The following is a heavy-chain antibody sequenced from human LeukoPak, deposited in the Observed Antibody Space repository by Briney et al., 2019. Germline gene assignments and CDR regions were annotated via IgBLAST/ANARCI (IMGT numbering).Heavy chain of an antibody. CDR3: AGAFWSGTVRFDP. Sequence: SETLSLTCTVSGGSISSGGYYWSWIRQPPGKGLEWIGYIYHSGSTYYNPSLKSRVTISVDRSKNQFSLKLSSVTAADTAVYYCAGAFWSGTVRFDPWGQGTLVTVSS. J-gene: IGHJ5*02. V-gene: IGHV4-30-2*01. CDR2: IYHSGST. D-gene: IGHD3-3*01. CDR1: GGSISSGGYY.